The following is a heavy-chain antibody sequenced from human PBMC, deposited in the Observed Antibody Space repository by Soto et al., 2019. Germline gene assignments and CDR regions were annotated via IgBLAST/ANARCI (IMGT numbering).Heavy chain of an antibody. CDR3: ARVRSNLFDY. CDR1: GECINIFY. V-gene: IGHV4-59*07. J-gene: IGHJ4*02. D-gene: IGHD3-3*01. CDR2: IHYSGST. Sequence: HSYTMSLTSTVSGECINIFYGSWIRQPPGKGLEWIGYIHYSGSTNYNPSLKSQVIISVDTSKNQFSLKLSSVTAADTAVYFCARVRSNLFDYWGQGTLVTVSS.